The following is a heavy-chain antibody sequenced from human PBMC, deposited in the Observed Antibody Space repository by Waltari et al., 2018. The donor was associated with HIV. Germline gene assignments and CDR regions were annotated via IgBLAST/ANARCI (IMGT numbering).Heavy chain of an antibody. V-gene: IGHV3-9*01. CDR3: VKDTGTVTPFYFDY. Sequence: EVKLVESGGGWVQPGRSLRLSCAASGFRFDDYAMHWVRQAPGKGLEWVSGISWNRGSVGDVESLKGRFTISRDNAKNSLYLQMNSLRTEDTALYYCVKDTGTVTPFYFDYWGRGAPVTV. CDR1: GFRFDDYA. J-gene: IGHJ4*02. CDR2: ISWNRGSV. D-gene: IGHD6-13*01.